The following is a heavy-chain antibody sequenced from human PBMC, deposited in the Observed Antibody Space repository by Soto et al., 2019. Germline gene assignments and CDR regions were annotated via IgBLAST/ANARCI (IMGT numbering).Heavy chain of an antibody. D-gene: IGHD5-12*01. J-gene: IGHJ5*02. V-gene: IGHV4-59*08. CDR3: ARHTRGWLQSTGWFDT. Sequence: QVQLQESGPGLMKPSETLSLTCTVSGGSISDYHWSWIRQPPGKGLEWIGYIYDSTITNYNPSLKDRVHISIDTSETQFSLKLSSVTAADTAVYYCARHTRGWLQSTGWFDTWGQGTLVTVSS. CDR1: GGSISDYH. CDR2: IYDSTIT.